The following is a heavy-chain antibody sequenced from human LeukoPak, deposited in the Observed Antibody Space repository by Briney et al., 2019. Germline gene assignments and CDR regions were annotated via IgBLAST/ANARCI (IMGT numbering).Heavy chain of an antibody. CDR3: AREFKKKQGIDP. CDR1: GYTFTSYG. Sequence: ASAKVSCKASGYTFTSYGISWVRQAPGQGLEWMGWISAYNGNTNYAQKFQGRVTMTRDTSISTAYMELSRLRSDDTAVYYCAREFKKKQGIDPWGQGTLVTVSS. J-gene: IGHJ5*02. CDR2: ISAYNGNT. V-gene: IGHV1-18*01.